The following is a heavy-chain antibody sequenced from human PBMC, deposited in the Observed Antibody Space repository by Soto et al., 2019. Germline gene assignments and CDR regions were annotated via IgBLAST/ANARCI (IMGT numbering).Heavy chain of an antibody. D-gene: IGHD2-15*01. J-gene: IGHJ3*01. CDR1: GFTFSSYA. CDR2: VTGSGDKS. V-gene: IGHV3-23*01. Sequence: PGGSLRLSCAASGFTFSSYAMSWVRQAPGKGLEWVAVVTGSGDKSNYADSVKGRFTVSRDNSKNTLYLQMDSLRAEDTAVYYCQSYCSGGSCFRTNAFAFWGQGTMVTV. CDR3: QSYCSGGSCFRTNAFAF.